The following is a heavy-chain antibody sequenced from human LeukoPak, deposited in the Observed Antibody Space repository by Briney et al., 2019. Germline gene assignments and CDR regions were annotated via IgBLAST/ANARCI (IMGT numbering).Heavy chain of an antibody. V-gene: IGHV4-38-2*01. J-gene: IGHJ4*02. CDR1: GYSISSGYY. CDR2: IYHSGST. Sequence: ASETLSLTCAVSGYSISSGYYWGWIRQPPGKGLEWIGSIYHSGSTYYNPSLKSRVTISVDTSKNQFSLKLSSVTAADTAVYYCARVRRYSGSYYVGYWGQGTLVTVSS. CDR3: ARVRRYSGSYYVGY. D-gene: IGHD1-26*01.